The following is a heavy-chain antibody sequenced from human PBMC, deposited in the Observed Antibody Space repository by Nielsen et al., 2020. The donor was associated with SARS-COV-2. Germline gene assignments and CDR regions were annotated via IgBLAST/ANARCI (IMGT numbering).Heavy chain of an antibody. CDR3: ARVNPSSGSWFDAFDI. CDR1: GFSISDSG. J-gene: IGHJ3*02. CDR2: IRSKSHSYET. Sequence: GESLKISCAASGFSISDSGMHWVRQASGRGLEWLGRIRSKSHSYETVYAVSVRDRFTISRDDSENTAYLQMNSLRTEDTAVYFCARVNPSSGSWFDAFDIWGQGTMVTVSS. D-gene: IGHD6-13*01. V-gene: IGHV3-73*01.